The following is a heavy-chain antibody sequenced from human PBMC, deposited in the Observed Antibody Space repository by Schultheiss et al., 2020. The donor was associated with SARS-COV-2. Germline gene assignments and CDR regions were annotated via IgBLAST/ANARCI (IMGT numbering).Heavy chain of an antibody. D-gene: IGHD6-13*01. CDR3: ARDSRQQLVPLAY. CDR2: INPNSGGT. J-gene: IGHJ4*02. V-gene: IGHV1-2*04. CDR1: GYTFTGYY. Sequence: GESLKISCKASGYTFTGYYMHWVRQAPGQGLEWMGWINPNSGGTNYAQKFQGWVTMTRDTSISTAYMELSGLRSEDTAVYFCARDSRQQLVPLAYWGQGTLVTVSS.